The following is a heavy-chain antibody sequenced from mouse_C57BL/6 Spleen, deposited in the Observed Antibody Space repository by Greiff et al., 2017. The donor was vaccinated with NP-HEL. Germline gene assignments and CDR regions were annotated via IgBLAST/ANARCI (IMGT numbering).Heavy chain of an antibody. J-gene: IGHJ1*03. V-gene: IGHV5-16*01. CDR3: AREEVRGYFDV. CDR1: GFTFSDYY. Sequence: EVQVVESEGGLVQPGSSMKLSCTASGFTFSDYYMAWVRQVPEKGLEWVANINYDGSSTYYLDSLKSRFIISRDNAKNILYLQMSSLKSEDTATYYCAREEVRGYFDVWGTGTTVTVSS. CDR2: INYDGSST.